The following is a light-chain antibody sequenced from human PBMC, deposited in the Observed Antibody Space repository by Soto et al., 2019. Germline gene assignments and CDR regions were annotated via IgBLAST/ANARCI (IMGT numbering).Light chain of an antibody. CDR1: SSDVGNYNS. CDR3: CSYSNSNDVV. Sequence: QSALTQPPSASGSPGQSVTISCTGTSSDVGNYNSVSWYQQHPGKAPKLMIFDVSRRPSGVPHRFSGSKSGNTASLTVSGLQPEEEADYYCCSYSNSNDVVFGGGTKLTVL. V-gene: IGLV2-8*01. J-gene: IGLJ3*02. CDR2: DVS.